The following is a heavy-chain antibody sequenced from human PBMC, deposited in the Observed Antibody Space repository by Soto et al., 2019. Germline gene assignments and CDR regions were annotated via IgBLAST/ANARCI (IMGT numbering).Heavy chain of an antibody. CDR2: INHSGST. V-gene: IGHV4-34*01. D-gene: IGHD3-22*01. J-gene: IGHJ5*02. CDR3: ARGPITTNPRFDH. CDR1: GGSFSGYY. Sequence: QVQLQQWGAGLLKPSETLSLTCAVYGGSFSGYYWSWIRQPPVKGLEWIGEINHSGSTNYNPSLKSRVTISVDTSKNQFSLKLSSVTAADTAVYYCARGPITTNPRFDHWGQGTLVTVSS.